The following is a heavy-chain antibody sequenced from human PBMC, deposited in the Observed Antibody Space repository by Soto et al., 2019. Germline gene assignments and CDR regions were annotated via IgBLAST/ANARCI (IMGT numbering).Heavy chain of an antibody. CDR1: GGSMTGHA. V-gene: IGHV4-4*07. J-gene: IGHJ4*02. Sequence: SETLSLTCIVSGGSMTGHAWVWIRQAAGKGLEWIGHFYPSGSASYNPTLRSRLTMSLDTSHNHFFLNLTPATTADTAVYYCVRGKSYSVYDFWGPGTLVTVSS. CDR2: FYPSGSA. D-gene: IGHD5-12*01. CDR3: VRGKSYSVYDF.